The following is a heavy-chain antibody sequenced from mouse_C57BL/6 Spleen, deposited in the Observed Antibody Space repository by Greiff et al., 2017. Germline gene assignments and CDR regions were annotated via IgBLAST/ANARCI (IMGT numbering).Heavy chain of an antibody. Sequence: EVQLQQSGPELVKPGASVKIPCKASGYTFTDYNMDWVKQSHGKSLEWIGDINPNNGGTIYNQKFKGKATLTVDKSSSTAYMELRSLTSEDTAVYYCARRTTVVARFDYWGQGTTLTVSS. D-gene: IGHD1-1*01. J-gene: IGHJ2*01. CDR2: INPNNGGT. V-gene: IGHV1-18*01. CDR3: ARRTTVVARFDY. CDR1: GYTFTDYN.